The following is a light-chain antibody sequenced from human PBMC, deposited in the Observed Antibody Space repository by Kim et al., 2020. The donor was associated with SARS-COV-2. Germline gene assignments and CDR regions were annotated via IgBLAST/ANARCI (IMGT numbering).Light chain of an antibody. CDR2: LAS. Sequence: GAPASSSCKSAQSRQSSGYIYLDWYLQQPGQYPQVLVYLASNRAYGVPDRFSGSGSGTDFTLKISRVEPEDVGIYYCMQALETPSTFGQGTKLEI. V-gene: IGKV2-28*01. CDR3: MQALETPST. CDR1: QSRQSSGYIY. J-gene: IGKJ2*01.